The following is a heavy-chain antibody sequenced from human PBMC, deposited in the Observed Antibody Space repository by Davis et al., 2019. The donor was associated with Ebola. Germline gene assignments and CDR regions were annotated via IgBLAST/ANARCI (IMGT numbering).Heavy chain of an antibody. V-gene: IGHV3-7*03. CDR1: GFTLSSNW. Sequence: GGSLRLSCAASGFTLSSNWMSWVRQAPGKGLEWVANIKQDGSEKYYVDSVKGRFTISRDNAKNSLYLQMGSLRAEDTALYYCVSTKGGGVLLPADSWGQGTLVTVSS. J-gene: IGHJ4*02. D-gene: IGHD3-16*01. CDR3: VSTKGGGVLLPADS. CDR2: IKQDGSEK.